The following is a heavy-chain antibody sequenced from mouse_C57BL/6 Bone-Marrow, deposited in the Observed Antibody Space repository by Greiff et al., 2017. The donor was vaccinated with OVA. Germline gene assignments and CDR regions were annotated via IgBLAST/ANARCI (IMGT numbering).Heavy chain of an antibody. CDR1: GYAFSSYW. J-gene: IGHJ1*03. Sequence: VKLMESGAELVKPGASVKISCKASGYAFSSYWMNWVKQRPGKGLEWIGQIYPGDGDTNYNGKFKGKATLTADKSSSTAYMQLSSLTSEGSAVYFCARYYYGSSHWYFDVWGTGTTVTVSS. CDR3: ARYYYGSSHWYFDV. CDR2: IYPGDGDT. D-gene: IGHD1-1*01. V-gene: IGHV1-80*01.